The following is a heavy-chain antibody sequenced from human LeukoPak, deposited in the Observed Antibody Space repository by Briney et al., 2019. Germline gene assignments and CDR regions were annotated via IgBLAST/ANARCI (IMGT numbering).Heavy chain of an antibody. J-gene: IGHJ3*02. CDR1: GFSLSTSGVG. CDR3: AHRLDYDFWSGSRSVAFDI. D-gene: IGHD3-3*01. V-gene: IGHV2-5*01. CDR2: IYWNDDK. Sequence: SGPTLVDPTQTLTLTCTFSGFSLSTSGVGVGWIRQPPGKALEWLALIYWNDDKRYSPSLKSRLTITKDTSKNQVVLTMTNMDPVDTATYYCAHRLDYDFWSGSRSVAFDIWGQGTMVTVSS.